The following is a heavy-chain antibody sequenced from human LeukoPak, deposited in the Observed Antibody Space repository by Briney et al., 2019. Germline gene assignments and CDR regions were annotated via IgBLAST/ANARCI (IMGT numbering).Heavy chain of an antibody. V-gene: IGHV3-74*03. CDR2: ISSDGNDR. J-gene: IGHJ4*02. CDR3: VRYDWNYPDY. D-gene: IGHD1-7*01. CDR1: GVTFSRYW. Sequence: SGGCLRLSCAASGVTFSRYWMYWVRQDPGKGLVWGSGISSDGNDRMYADSVKGRFTISRDNAKNTVFLQMNSLRAEDTAVYYCVRYDWNYPDYWGQGTLVTVSS.